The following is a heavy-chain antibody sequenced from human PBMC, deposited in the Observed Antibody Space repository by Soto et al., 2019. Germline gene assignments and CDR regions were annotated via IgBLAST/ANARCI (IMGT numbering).Heavy chain of an antibody. Sequence: EVQLVESGGGLVQPGGSLRLSCAASGLTVSSNYMSWVRQAPGKGLEWVSVMYSGGSTYYADSVKGRFFISRDNYKNTLYLQMDSLRVEDTAVYYCARDSSLHQPLFYGMDVWGQGTTVTVSS. V-gene: IGHV3-66*01. CDR1: GLTVSSNY. J-gene: IGHJ6*02. CDR2: MYSGGST. D-gene: IGHD2-2*01. CDR3: ARDSSLHQPLFYGMDV.